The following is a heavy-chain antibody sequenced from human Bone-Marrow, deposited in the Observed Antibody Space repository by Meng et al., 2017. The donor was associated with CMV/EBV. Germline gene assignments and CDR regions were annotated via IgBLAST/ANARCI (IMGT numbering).Heavy chain of an antibody. D-gene: IGHD6-19*01. CDR2: IKRKSDGGTT. Sequence: SGFTFSTAWMTWVRQAPGKGLEWVGRIKRKSDGGTTDYAAPVKGRFAISRDDSKNTLYLQMNSLKTEDTAVYYCTTYGGYSSGSFFDYWGQGTLVTVSS. V-gene: IGHV3-15*01. CDR1: GFTFSTAW. CDR3: TTYGGYSSGSFFDY. J-gene: IGHJ4*02.